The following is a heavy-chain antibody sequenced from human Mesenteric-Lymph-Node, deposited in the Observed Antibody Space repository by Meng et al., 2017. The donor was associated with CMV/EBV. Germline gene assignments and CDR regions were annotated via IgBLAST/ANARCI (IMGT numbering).Heavy chain of an antibody. V-gene: IGHV3-30*02. CDR1: GFTFSSYG. CDR2: IRYDGSNK. Sequence: GESLKISCAASGFTFSSYGMYWVRQAPGKGLEWVAFIRYDGSNKYYADSVKGRFTISRDNSKNTLYLQMNSLRAEDTAVYYCAKDLTSRRGSGYFLSAYYYYGMDVWGRGTTVTVSS. D-gene: IGHD3-22*01. J-gene: IGHJ6*02. CDR3: AKDLTSRRGSGYFLSAYYYYGMDV.